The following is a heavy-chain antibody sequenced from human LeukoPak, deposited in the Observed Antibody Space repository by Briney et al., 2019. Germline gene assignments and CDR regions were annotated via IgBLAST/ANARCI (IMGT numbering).Heavy chain of an antibody. J-gene: IGHJ6*03. CDR2: IYPGDSDT. CDR3: ARTMVRGVISYYMDV. CDR1: GYSFTSYW. V-gene: IGHV5-51*01. D-gene: IGHD3-10*01. Sequence: GEPLKISCKGSGYSFTSYWIGWVRQMPGKGLEWMGIIYPGDSDTRYSPSFQGQVTISADKSISTAYLQWSSLKASDTAMYYCARTMVRGVISYYMDVWGKGTTVTVSS.